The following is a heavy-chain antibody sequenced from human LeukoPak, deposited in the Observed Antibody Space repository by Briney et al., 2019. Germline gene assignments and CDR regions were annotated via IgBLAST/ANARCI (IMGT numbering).Heavy chain of an antibody. CDR3: ARPPNIAAAGQD. J-gene: IGHJ4*02. CDR1: GFTFSNYW. Sequence: GGSLRLSCAASGFTFSNYWMTWVRQAPGKGLERVANIKRDGSEKYYIDSVKGRFTISRDNAKNLLYLQMNSLRAEDTAVYYCARPPNIAAAGQDWGQGTLVTVSS. CDR2: IKRDGSEK. D-gene: IGHD6-13*01. V-gene: IGHV3-7*01.